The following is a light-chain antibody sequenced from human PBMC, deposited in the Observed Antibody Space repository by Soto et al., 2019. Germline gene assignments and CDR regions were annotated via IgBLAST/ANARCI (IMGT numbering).Light chain of an antibody. J-gene: IGKJ5*01. CDR2: GAS. CDR3: QQGYSTPVT. CDR1: QSISRH. Sequence: DIHMTQSPSSLSPSVGDRVTLTCQASQSISRHLNWYQQKPGRAPRLLIYGASNLQSGVPSRFSGSGSGTDFTLTISSLLPEDFATYYCQQGYSTPVTFGQGTRLEIK. V-gene: IGKV1-39*01.